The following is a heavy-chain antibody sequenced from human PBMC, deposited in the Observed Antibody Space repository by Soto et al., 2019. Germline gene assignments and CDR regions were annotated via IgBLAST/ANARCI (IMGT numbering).Heavy chain of an antibody. CDR1: GYSFTDSY. Sequence: ASVKVSCKASGYSFTDSYMHWVRQAPGQGLGWMGWINPNSGGTNYAQNFQGWVTMTRDTSISTAYMKLSRLRSDDTAIYYCAKGKFYDSTGYYLDYWGQGTLVTVSS. D-gene: IGHD3-22*01. CDR2: INPNSGGT. J-gene: IGHJ4*02. CDR3: AKGKFYDSTGYYLDY. V-gene: IGHV1-2*04.